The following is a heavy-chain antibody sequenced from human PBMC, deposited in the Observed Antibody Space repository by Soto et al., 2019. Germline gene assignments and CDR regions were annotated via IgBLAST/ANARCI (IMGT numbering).Heavy chain of an antibody. J-gene: IGHJ6*02. CDR2: IIPIFGTA. CDR1: RVAFSKFI. Sequence: QAQLEHSGGEVKKPGSSVKVSCKASRVAFSKFIVTWVRQAPGLGLEWVGGIIPIFGTANYAQKFQGRVRITADESTSTSYMEVNNLRSEDTAVYYCAKVRYSSPMGYYYGMDVWGQGTTVTVSS. D-gene: IGHD6-19*01. CDR3: AKVRYSSPMGYYYGMDV. V-gene: IGHV1-69*01.